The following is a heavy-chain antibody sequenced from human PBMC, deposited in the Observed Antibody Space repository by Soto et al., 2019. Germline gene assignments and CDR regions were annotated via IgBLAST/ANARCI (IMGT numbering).Heavy chain of an antibody. CDR1: GFTFSSYA. CDR2: ISGSGGST. Sequence: QPGGSLRLSCVASGFTFSSYAMSWVRQAPGKGLEWVSVISGSGGSTYYADSVKGRFTISRDNSKNTLSLQMSSLRAEDTAVYYCAKGWSKWNYGSPFDYWGQGTLVTVSS. V-gene: IGHV3-23*01. D-gene: IGHD1-7*01. CDR3: AKGWSKWNYGSPFDY. J-gene: IGHJ4*02.